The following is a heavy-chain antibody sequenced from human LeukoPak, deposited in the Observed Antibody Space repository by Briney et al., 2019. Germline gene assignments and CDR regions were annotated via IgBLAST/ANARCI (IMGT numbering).Heavy chain of an antibody. CDR3: ARRRRDGYNYN. Sequence: PSETLSLTCAVSGGSISSGGYSWSWIRQPPGKGLEWIGYIYHSGSTYYNPSLKSRVTISVDRSKNQFSLKLSSVTAADTAVYYCARRRRDGYNYNWGQGTLVTVSS. V-gene: IGHV4-30-2*01. CDR1: GGSISSGGYS. J-gene: IGHJ4*02. CDR2: IYHSGST. D-gene: IGHD5-24*01.